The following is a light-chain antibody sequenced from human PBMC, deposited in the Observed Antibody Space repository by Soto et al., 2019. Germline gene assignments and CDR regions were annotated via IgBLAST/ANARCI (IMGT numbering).Light chain of an antibody. J-gene: IGKJ1*01. CDR3: QQSYSAPRT. V-gene: IGKV1-39*01. CDR2: AAS. Sequence: DIQMTQSPSTLPASVGDRVTITCRASQSISSCLNWYQQKPGKAPKLLIYAASSLQSGVPSRFSGSGSGTDFTLTINSLQPEDFATYYCQQSYSAPRTFGQGTKVDIK. CDR1: QSISSC.